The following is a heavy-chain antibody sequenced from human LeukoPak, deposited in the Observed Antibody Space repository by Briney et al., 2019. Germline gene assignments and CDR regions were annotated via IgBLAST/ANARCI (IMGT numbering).Heavy chain of an antibody. V-gene: IGHV3-23*01. CDR1: GLTFRSYA. CDR2: INGSGGST. Sequence: PGGSLRLSCAASGLTFRSYAMSWVRQAPGKGLEWVSDINGSGGSTYYADSVKGRFTISRDNAKNSLYLQMNSLRAEDTAVYYCARDILTGYYYSFDYWGQGTLVTVSS. D-gene: IGHD3-9*01. J-gene: IGHJ4*02. CDR3: ARDILTGYYYSFDY.